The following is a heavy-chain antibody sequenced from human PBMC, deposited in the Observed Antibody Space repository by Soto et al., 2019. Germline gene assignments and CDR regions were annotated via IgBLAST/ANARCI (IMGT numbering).Heavy chain of an antibody. CDR3: AHRPYYYDSSGYLAPYYYYGMDV. CDR1: GFSLSTSGVG. D-gene: IGHD3-22*01. J-gene: IGHJ6*02. Sequence: KSGPTLVNPTQTLTLTCTFSGFSLSTSGVGVGWIRQPPGKALEWLALIYWNDDKRYSPSLKSRLTITKDTSKNQVVLTMTNMDPVDTATYYCAHRPYYYDSSGYLAPYYYYGMDVWGQGTTDTVSS. CDR2: IYWNDDK. V-gene: IGHV2-5*01.